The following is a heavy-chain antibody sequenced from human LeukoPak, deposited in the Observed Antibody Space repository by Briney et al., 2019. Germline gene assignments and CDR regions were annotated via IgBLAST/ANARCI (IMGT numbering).Heavy chain of an antibody. Sequence: GGSLRLSCAASGFTFNTYGMSWVRQAPGKGLEWVSGISGSGGATYYADSVKGRFTISRDDPHNTLYLQMNSLRVEDTAVYYCAKAGLVRGGALDSWGQGTLVTVSS. CDR2: ISGSGGAT. D-gene: IGHD4/OR15-4a*01. V-gene: IGHV3-23*01. CDR1: GFTFNTYG. CDR3: AKAGLVRGGALDS. J-gene: IGHJ4*02.